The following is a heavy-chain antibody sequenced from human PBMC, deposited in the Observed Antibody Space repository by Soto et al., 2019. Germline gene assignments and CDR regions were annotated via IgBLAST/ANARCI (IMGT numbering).Heavy chain of an antibody. D-gene: IGHD6-6*01. J-gene: IGHJ4*02. CDR2: TYYRSKWYN. CDR1: GDSVSSNSVA. V-gene: IGHV6-1*01. CDR3: ARDTPGSSSPGYYFDY. Sequence: PSQTLSLTCAISGDSVSSNSVAWNWIRQSPSRGLEWLGRTYYRSKWYNDYAVSVKSRITINPDTSKNQFSLQLNSVTPEDTAVYYCARDTPGSSSPGYYFDYWGQGTLVTVSS.